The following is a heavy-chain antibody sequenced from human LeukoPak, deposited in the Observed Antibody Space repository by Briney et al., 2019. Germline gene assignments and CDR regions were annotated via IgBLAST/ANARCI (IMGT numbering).Heavy chain of an antibody. CDR2: ISYDGSNK. CDR3: AKDYGYGMDV. CDR1: GFTFSSYG. J-gene: IGHJ6*02. V-gene: IGHV3-30*18. Sequence: PGRSLRLSCAASGFTFSSYGMHWIRQAPGKGLEWVAVISYDGSNKYYADSMKGRFTISRDNPKNTLYLQMNSLRAEDTAVYYCAKDYGYGMDVWGQGTTVTVSS. D-gene: IGHD3-10*01.